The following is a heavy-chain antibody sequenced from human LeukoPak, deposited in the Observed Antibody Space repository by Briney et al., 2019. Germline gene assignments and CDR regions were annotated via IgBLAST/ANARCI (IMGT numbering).Heavy chain of an antibody. CDR3: ARVPATGRLHFDY. CDR1: GGSISSGDYY. D-gene: IGHD1-1*01. J-gene: IGHJ4*02. CDR2: IYYSGST. Sequence: SETLSLTCTVSGGSISSGDYYWSWIRQPPGKGLEWIGYIYYSGSTYYNPSLKSRVTISVDTSKNQFSLKLSSVTAADTAVYYCARVPATGRLHFDYWGQGTLVTVSS. V-gene: IGHV4-30-4*08.